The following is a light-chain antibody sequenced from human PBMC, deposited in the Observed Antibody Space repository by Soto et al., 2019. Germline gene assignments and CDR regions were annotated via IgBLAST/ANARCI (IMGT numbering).Light chain of an antibody. J-gene: IGKJ4*01. CDR3: QQRSTWPLT. V-gene: IGKV3-11*02. Sequence: EIVLTQSPVTLSLSPGDTATLSCRASESVVRYLAWYQQKPGQAPRLLMYDTSKRATGIPARFSGSGYGRAFTLPISSREHEDFAVYYCQQRSTWPLTFGGGTKVEIK. CDR2: DTS. CDR1: ESVVRY.